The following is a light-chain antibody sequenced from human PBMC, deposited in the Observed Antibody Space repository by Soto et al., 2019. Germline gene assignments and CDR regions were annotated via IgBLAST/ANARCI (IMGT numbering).Light chain of an antibody. CDR2: AAS. J-gene: IGKJ4*01. CDR3: QQSYSTPPT. CDR1: QSISSY. V-gene: IGKV1-39*01. Sequence: DIQMTQSPSSLSASVGDRVTITCRASQSISSYLHWYQQKPGKAPKLMIFAASSLQSGVPSRFSGSGSGTDFTLTISSLQPEDFATYYCQQSYSTPPTFGGGTKVDSK.